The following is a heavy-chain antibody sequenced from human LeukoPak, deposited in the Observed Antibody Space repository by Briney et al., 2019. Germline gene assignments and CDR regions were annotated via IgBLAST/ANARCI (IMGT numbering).Heavy chain of an antibody. Sequence: GGSLRLSCAASGLTFSSNYMSWVRQAPGKGLEWVSVIYGGGSTYYSDSVKGRFTISRDNSKNTLYLQMNSLSAEDTAVYYCAREDPGHWSRRAFDIWGQGTVVTVTS. CDR3: AREDPGHWSRRAFDI. D-gene: IGHD2-8*02. V-gene: IGHV3-53*01. J-gene: IGHJ3*02. CDR2: IYGGGST. CDR1: GLTFSSNY.